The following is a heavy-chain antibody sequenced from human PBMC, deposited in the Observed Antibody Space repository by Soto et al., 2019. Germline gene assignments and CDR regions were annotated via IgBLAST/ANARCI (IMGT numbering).Heavy chain of an antibody. CDR1: GASVSSGGYY. Sequence: SETLSLTCTVSGASVSSGGYYWSWIRQHPGKGLEWIGYIYYSGTTYYDPSLKSRVTISVDTSKNQFSLKLSSVTAADTAVYYCARYSIGTFEGYFYYWGQGTLVTVSS. CDR3: ARYSIGTFEGYFYY. CDR2: IYYSGTT. D-gene: IGHD1-1*01. J-gene: IGHJ4*02. V-gene: IGHV4-31*03.